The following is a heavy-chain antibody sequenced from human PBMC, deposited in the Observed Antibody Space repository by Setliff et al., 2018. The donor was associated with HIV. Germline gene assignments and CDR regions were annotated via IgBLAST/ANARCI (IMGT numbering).Heavy chain of an antibody. CDR1: GYTFNNYD. CDR2: MNPNTYNT. J-gene: IGHJ4*02. D-gene: IGHD1-1*01. CDR3: AREEPGAD. Sequence: ASVKVSCKASGYTFNNYDINWVRQATGQGLEWMGWMNPNTYNTGYAQKFQGRVTMTRSTSRSTAYMELSRLRSEDTAIYYCAREEPGADWGQGTLVTVSS. V-gene: IGHV1-8*01.